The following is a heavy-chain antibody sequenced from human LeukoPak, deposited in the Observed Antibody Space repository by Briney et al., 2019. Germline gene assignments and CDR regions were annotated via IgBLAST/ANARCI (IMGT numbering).Heavy chain of an antibody. CDR1: GFTFSSYS. J-gene: IGHJ6*03. CDR2: ISSSSSTI. V-gene: IGHV3-48*01. Sequence: PGGSLRLSCAASGFTFSSYSMSWVRQAPGKGLEWVSYISSSSSTIYYADSVKGRFTISRDNAKNSLYLQMNSLRAEDTAVYYCARGTSTTNYHYYYMDVWGKGTTVTVSS. CDR3: ARGTSTTNYHYYYMDV. D-gene: IGHD1-1*01.